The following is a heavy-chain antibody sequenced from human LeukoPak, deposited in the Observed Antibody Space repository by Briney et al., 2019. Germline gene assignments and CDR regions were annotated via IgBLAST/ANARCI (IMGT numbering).Heavy chain of an antibody. J-gene: IGHJ4*02. CDR3: ATYYYDSSGYYYFDY. V-gene: IGHV3-48*03. CDR1: GFTFSSYE. Sequence: GGSLRLSCAASGFTFSSYEMNWVRQAPGKGLEWVSYISSSGNTIYYADSVKGRFTISRDNAKNSLYLQMNSLRAEDTAVYYCATYYYDSSGYYYFDYWGQGTLVTVSS. D-gene: IGHD3-22*01. CDR2: ISSSGNTI.